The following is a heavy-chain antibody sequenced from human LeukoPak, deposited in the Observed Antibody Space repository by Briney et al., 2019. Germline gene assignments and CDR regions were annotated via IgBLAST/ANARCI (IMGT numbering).Heavy chain of an antibody. V-gene: IGHV3-23*01. CDR2: INGSGGNP. J-gene: IGHJ4*02. CDR1: GFIFSSYC. Sequence: GGSLRLSCAASGFIFSSYCMSWVRQAPGKGLEWVSAINGSGGNPYYTDSVKGRFTISRDNSKNTLYLQMNSLRAEDTAVYYCAKAVDGTGWYLFDYWGQGALVTVSS. CDR3: AKAVDGTGWYLFDY. D-gene: IGHD6-19*01.